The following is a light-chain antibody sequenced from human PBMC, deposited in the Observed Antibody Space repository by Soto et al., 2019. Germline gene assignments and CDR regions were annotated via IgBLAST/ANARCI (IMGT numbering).Light chain of an antibody. CDR1: SSDVGGYNY. Sequence: QSALTQPPSASGSPGQSVAISCTGTSSDVGGYNYGSWYQPHPGKAPKLMIYDVTKRPSGVPDRFSVSKSGNTASLTVSGLQDEDEADYYCTSYSGSESYVFGSGTKRTVL. CDR2: DVT. V-gene: IGLV2-8*01. CDR3: TSYSGSESYV. J-gene: IGLJ1*01.